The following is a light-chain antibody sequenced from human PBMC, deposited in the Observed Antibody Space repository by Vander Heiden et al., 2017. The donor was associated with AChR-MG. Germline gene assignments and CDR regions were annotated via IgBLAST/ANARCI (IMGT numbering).Light chain of an antibody. Sequence: SSELTQGPAVSMALGQTVRIPRQGDSHRNYYASWYQQTPGQAPVLVIYGNSNRPSGIPDRFSGSSSGNTASLTITGAQAEDEADYYCSARDNSGNRFWVFGAGTKVTVL. CDR2: GNS. CDR1: SHRNYY. CDR3: SARDNSGNRFWV. J-gene: IGLJ1*01. V-gene: IGLV3-19*01.